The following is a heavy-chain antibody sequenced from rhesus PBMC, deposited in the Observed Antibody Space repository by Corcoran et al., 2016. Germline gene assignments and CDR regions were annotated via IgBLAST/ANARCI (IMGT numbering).Heavy chain of an antibody. D-gene: IGHD1-20*01. Sequence: QVPLVQSGAEITQPGASVKLSCKASGYPFTNYYFHWVSQAPGQCLEWIELTARKKGHKGDAQNFQGRGTITTDTATSTGYMELSSLRSEDTAGYYWTRGGRNSNYIDYWGQGVLVTVSS. V-gene: IGHV1-1*01. CDR2: TARKKGHK. CDR3: TRGGRNSNYIDY. CDR1: GYPFTNYY. J-gene: IGHJ4*01.